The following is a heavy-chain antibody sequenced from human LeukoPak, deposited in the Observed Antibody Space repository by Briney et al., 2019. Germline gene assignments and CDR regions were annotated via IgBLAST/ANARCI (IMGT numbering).Heavy chain of an antibody. CDR3: ATLGEYYDSSGYYYN. CDR1: GGSFSGYY. J-gene: IGHJ4*02. V-gene: IGHV4-34*01. D-gene: IGHD3-22*01. CDR2: INQSGST. Sequence: SETLSLTCAVYGGSFSGYYWSWIRQPPGKGLEWIGEINQSGSTYYNPSLKSRVTISVDSSKNQFSLKLTSVTAADTAVYYCATLGEYYDSSGYYYNWGQGTLVTVSS.